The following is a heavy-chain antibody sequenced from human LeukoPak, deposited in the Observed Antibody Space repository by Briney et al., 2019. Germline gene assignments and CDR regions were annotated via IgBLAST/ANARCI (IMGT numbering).Heavy chain of an antibody. CDR3: ATGGDYYYYYGMDV. CDR2: IYTRGST. Sequence: SETLSLTCTVSGGSISRYYWSWIRQPAGKGLEWIGRIYTRGSTNYNPSLKSRVTMSVDTSKNQFSLKLSSVTAADTAVYYCATGGDYYYYYGMDVWGQGTTVTVSS. D-gene: IGHD4-17*01. V-gene: IGHV4-4*07. J-gene: IGHJ6*02. CDR1: GGSISRYY.